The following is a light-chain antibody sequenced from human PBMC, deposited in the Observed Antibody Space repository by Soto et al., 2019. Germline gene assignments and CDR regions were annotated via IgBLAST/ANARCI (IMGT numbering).Light chain of an antibody. J-gene: IGKJ5*01. Sequence: EIVMTQSPATLSVSPGERATLSCRASQSVSSNLAWYQQKPGQAPSLLIYGASTRATGTPARFSGSGSGTELTLTISSLQSEDFVVYYCQQYNSGPPITFGQGTRLEIK. CDR1: QSVSSN. V-gene: IGKV3-15*01. CDR3: QQYNSGPPIT. CDR2: GAS.